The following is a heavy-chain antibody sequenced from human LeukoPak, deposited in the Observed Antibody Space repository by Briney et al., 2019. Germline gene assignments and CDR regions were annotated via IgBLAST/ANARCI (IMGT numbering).Heavy chain of an antibody. D-gene: IGHD3-16*01. CDR2: IYYSGST. CDR1: GGSISSYY. J-gene: IGHJ4*02. V-gene: IGHV4-59*01. Sequence: SETLSLTCTVSGGSISSYYWSWIRQPPGKGLEWIGYIYYSGSTNYNPSLKSRVTISVDTSKNQFSLKLSSVTAADTAVYYCARVREDYVWGSFRLYYFDYWGQGTLVTVSS. CDR3: ARVREDYVWGSFRLYYFDY.